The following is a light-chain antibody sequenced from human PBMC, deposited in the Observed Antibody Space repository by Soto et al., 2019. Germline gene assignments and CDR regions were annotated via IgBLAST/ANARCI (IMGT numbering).Light chain of an antibody. J-gene: IGKJ1*01. CDR3: QQYNSYSWT. V-gene: IGKV1-5*01. Sequence: DSLMTQSPSTLSASLGDRVTITCRSSQYISTWLAWYQQKPGKAPKVLIYDASSLASGVPSRFSGSGSGTEFTLTISSLQPDDFATYYCQQYNSYSWTFGQGTKVDTK. CDR1: QYISTW. CDR2: DAS.